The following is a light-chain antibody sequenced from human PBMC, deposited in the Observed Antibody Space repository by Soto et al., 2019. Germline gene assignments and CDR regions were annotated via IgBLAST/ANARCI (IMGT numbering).Light chain of an antibody. V-gene: IGKV3-20*01. J-gene: IGKJ1*01. Sequence: EIVLTQPPGTLSLSPGERATLSCRASHSFSSSYLAWYQQKPGQAPRLLIYGTSSRATGIPERFSGSGSGTDFTLTISRLDPEDFGVYYCQHHAGSPAFGQGTKVDIK. CDR3: QHHAGSPA. CDR1: HSFSSSY. CDR2: GTS.